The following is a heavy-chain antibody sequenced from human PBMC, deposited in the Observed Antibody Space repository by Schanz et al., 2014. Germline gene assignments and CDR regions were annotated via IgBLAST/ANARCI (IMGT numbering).Heavy chain of an antibody. D-gene: IGHD4-17*01. Sequence: QVQLVESGGGVVQPGRSLRLSCAASGFTFSKYGVHWVRQAPGKGLEWVAIIWYDGSNKYYADSVKGRFSISRDNSKNTLYLQMNNLRAEDTAVYFCARPFLGYYGDLAYWGQGTLLTVSS. CDR2: IWYDGSNK. J-gene: IGHJ4*02. V-gene: IGHV3-33*01. CDR3: ARPFLGYYGDLAY. CDR1: GFTFSKYG.